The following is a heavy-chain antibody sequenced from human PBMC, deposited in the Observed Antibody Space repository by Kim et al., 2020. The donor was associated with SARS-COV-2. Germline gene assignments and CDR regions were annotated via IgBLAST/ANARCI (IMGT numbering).Heavy chain of an antibody. CDR1: GYTFTGNH. CDR2: INPNSGDP. Sequence: ASVKVSCKASGYTFTGNHIYWVRQAPGQGLEWMGWINPNSGDPRYAQKFQGRVTMTRDTSISTAYMEVSRLTSDYTAVYYCARGRPYLDVWGQGTTVTVSS. J-gene: IGHJ6*02. CDR3: ARGRPYLDV. V-gene: IGHV1-2*02.